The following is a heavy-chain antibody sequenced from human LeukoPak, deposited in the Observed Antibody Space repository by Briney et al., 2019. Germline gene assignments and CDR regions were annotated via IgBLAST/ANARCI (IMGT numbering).Heavy chain of an antibody. CDR3: ARDHVVDGLVFDY. J-gene: IGHJ4*02. CDR1: GGSISSYY. V-gene: IGHV4-59*01. D-gene: IGHD2-15*01. CDR2: IYYSGST. Sequence: SETLSLTCTVSGGSISSYYWSWIRQPPGKGLEWIGYIYYSGSTNYNPSLKSRVTISVDTSKNQFSLKLSSVTAADTAVYYCARDHVVDGLVFDYWGQGTLVTVSS.